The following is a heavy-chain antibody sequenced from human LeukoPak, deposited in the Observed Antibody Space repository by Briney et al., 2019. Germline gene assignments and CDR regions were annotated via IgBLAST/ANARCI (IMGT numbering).Heavy chain of an antibody. CDR3: ARVRDYIDY. Sequence: SQTLSLTCTVSGGSISSGGYCWSWIRQHPGKGLEWIGYIYYSGSTYYNPSLKSRVIISVDTSKNQFSLKLSSVTAADTAVYYCARVRDYIDYWGQGTLVTVSS. CDR2: IYYSGST. J-gene: IGHJ4*02. CDR1: GGSISSGGYC. V-gene: IGHV4-31*03.